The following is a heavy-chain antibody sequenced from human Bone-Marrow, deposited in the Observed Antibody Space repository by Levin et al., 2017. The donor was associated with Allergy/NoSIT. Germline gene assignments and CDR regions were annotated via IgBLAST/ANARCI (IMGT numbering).Heavy chain of an antibody. CDR2: IYPGDSAT. CDR1: GFSFTSNW. D-gene: IGHD1-20*01. CDR3: ARMITSFDWFDL. J-gene: IGHJ5*02. Sequence: GESLKISCNTSGFSFTSNWIAWVRQKPGKGLEWMGVIYPGDSATRYSPSFQGQVTISADKSIVTAYLHWSSLKASDSAMYYCARMITSFDWFDLWGQGTLVTVSS. V-gene: IGHV5-51*01.